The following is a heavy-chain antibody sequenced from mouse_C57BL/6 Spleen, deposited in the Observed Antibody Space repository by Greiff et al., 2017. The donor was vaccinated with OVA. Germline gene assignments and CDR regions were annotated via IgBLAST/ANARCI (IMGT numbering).Heavy chain of an antibody. D-gene: IGHD2-5*01. V-gene: IGHV1-53*01. CDR1: GYTFTSYW. Sequence: QVQLQQPGTELVKPGASVKLSCKASGYTFTSYWMHWVKQRPGQGLEWIGNINPSNGGTNYNEKFKSKATLTVDKSSSTAYMQLSSLTSEDSAVYYGARSYYSNYGGYYAMDYWGQGTSVTVSS. J-gene: IGHJ4*01. CDR2: INPSNGGT. CDR3: ARSYYSNYGGYYAMDY.